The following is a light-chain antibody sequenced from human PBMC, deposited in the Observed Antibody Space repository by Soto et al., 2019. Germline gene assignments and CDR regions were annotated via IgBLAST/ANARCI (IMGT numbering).Light chain of an antibody. CDR2: DDS. Sequence: SYELTQPPSVSVAPGQTATITCGGTNVGSKSVHWYQQKPGQAPVLVVYDDSDRPSWIPERLSGSNSGNTATLTICRVEAGDEADYYCQVWDSSSDHGVFGGGTKVTVL. V-gene: IGLV3-21*02. CDR3: QVWDSSSDHGV. J-gene: IGLJ3*02. CDR1: NVGSKS.